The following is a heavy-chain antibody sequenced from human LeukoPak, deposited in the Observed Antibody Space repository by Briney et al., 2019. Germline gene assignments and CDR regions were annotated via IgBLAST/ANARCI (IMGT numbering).Heavy chain of an antibody. J-gene: IGHJ4*02. CDR3: ARNEDPSGSDPGGGDY. D-gene: IGHD1-26*01. CDR1: GYTFTGYY. Sequence: ASVKVSCKASGYTFTGYYMHWVRQAPGQGLEWMGIINPRSGTTSYAQKFQGRVTMTRDTSTSTVYMELTSWRSEDTAVYYCARNEDPSGSDPGGGDYWGQGTLVTVSS. CDR2: INPRSGTT. V-gene: IGHV1-46*01.